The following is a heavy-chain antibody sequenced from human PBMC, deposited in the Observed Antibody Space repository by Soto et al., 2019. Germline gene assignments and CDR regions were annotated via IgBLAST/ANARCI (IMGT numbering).Heavy chain of an antibody. V-gene: IGHV4-4*02. D-gene: IGHD6-19*01. Sequence: QVQLQAPGPGLVKPSGTLSLTSAVSGGSISSTNWWNWVRQPPGKGLEWIEETDHSGRTNYNPFLKSRVTLSVDKPKNQFSLKLSSVTAADTAVYYCVRDSGNGWKDYWGQGTLVTVSS. CDR1: GGSISSTNW. CDR2: TDHSGRT. J-gene: IGHJ4*02. CDR3: VRDSGNGWKDY.